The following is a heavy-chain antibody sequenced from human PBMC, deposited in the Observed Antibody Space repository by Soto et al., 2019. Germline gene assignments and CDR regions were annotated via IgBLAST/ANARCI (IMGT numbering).Heavy chain of an antibody. CDR1: GDTDTNYV. D-gene: IGHD3-16*02. V-gene: IGHV1-69*01. CDR3: EAEMTFGKLSVV. Sequence: QVQLVQSGAEVKKPGSSVKVSCKASGDTDTNYVISWVRQAPGQGLEWMGGIFPKFGTTYSAQKLQDRLTITVDESTSTVYMQLSSLRLDDTAVYYCEAEMTFGKLSVVWGQGTTVTVSS. J-gene: IGHJ6*02. CDR2: IFPKFGTT.